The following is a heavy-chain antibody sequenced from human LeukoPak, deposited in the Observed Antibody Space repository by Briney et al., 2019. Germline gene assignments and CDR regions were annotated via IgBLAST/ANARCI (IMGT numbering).Heavy chain of an antibody. CDR1: GGSISSSNYY. Sequence: PSETLSLTCTVSGGSISSSNYYWGWIRQPPGKGLEWIGSIYYSGSTYYNPSLKSRVTISVDTSKNQFSLKLSSVTAADTAVYHCARVGGYYYYMDVWGKGTTVTVSS. V-gene: IGHV4-39*07. CDR3: ARVGGYYYYMDV. J-gene: IGHJ6*03. CDR2: IYYSGST.